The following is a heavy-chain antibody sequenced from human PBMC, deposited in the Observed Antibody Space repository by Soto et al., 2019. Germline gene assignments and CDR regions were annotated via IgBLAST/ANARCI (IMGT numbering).Heavy chain of an antibody. CDR2: ISGRGGST. CDR1: GFTFSSYA. V-gene: IGHV3-23*01. Sequence: GGSLRLSCAASGFTFSSYAMSWVRQAPGKGLEWVSAISGRGGSTYYADSVKGRFTISRDNSKNTLYLQMNSLRAEDTAVYYCANIIRGYCSSTSCYLDYFDYWGQGTLVTVSS. D-gene: IGHD2-2*01. J-gene: IGHJ4*02. CDR3: ANIIRGYCSSTSCYLDYFDY.